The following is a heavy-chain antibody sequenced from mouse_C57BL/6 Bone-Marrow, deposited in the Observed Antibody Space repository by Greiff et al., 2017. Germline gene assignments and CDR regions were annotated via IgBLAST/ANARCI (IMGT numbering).Heavy chain of an antibody. CDR3: ARGLLWYFDV. Sequence: QVQLQQPGAELVRPGSSVKLSCKASGYTFTSYWMHWVKQRPIQGLEWIGNIDPSDSETHSNQKFKDKATLTVDKSSSTAYMQLSSLTSEDSAVYYCARGLLWYFDVWGTGTTVTVSS. CDR1: GYTFTSYW. V-gene: IGHV1-52*01. D-gene: IGHD2-3*01. CDR2: IDPSDSET. J-gene: IGHJ1*03.